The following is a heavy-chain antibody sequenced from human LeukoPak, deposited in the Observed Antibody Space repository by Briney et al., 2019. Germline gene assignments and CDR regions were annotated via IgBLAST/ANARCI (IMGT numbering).Heavy chain of an antibody. CDR1: GFTFSSYS. D-gene: IGHD1-14*01. Sequence: GGSLRLSCAASGFTFSSYSMNWVRQAPGKGLEWVPSISSSSSHIYYADSVKGRFTISRDNAKNSLYLQMNSLRAEDTAVYYCARDYPDSGSFDYWGQGTLVTVSS. CDR3: ARDYPDSGSFDY. CDR2: ISSSSSHI. J-gene: IGHJ4*02. V-gene: IGHV3-21*01.